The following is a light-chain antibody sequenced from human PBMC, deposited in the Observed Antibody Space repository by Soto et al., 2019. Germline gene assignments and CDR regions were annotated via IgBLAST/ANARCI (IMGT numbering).Light chain of an antibody. CDR1: QSVSSY. CDR3: QQRSNWPLT. J-gene: IGKJ4*01. CDR2: DAS. V-gene: IGKV3-11*01. Sequence: EIVLTQSPATLSLSPGERATLSCRASQSVSSYLAWYQQKPGQAPRLLIYDASNRATGIPARFSGSGSGTDFTLTISSLEPEDFAAYYCQQRSNWPLTFGGGTKVDIK.